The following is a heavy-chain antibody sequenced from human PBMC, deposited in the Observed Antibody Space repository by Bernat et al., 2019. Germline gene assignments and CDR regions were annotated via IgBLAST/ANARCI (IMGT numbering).Heavy chain of an antibody. CDR2: IKSKADVGTT. CDR3: TTKQTPRECNGENCYDS. CDR1: GFTFIDAW. D-gene: IGHD2-8*01. V-gene: IGHV3-15*01. J-gene: IGHJ4*02. Sequence: EVQLLESGGGLVKPGGSLRLSCAASGFTFIDAWMNWVRQAPGKGLEFIGRIKSKADVGTTDYAAPVKGRFTISRDDSQNMEYLQMNDLKTDDTALYDCTTKQTPRECNGENCYDSWGQGALVTVSS.